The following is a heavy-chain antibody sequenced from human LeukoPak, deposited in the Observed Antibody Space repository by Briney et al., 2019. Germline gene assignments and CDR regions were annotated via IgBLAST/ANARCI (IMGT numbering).Heavy chain of an antibody. CDR3: ARGSRSRDGYSSAY. Sequence: GGSLRLSCAASGFTFSSYWMHWVRQAPGKGLVWVSRINTDGSSTSYAGSVKGRFTISRDNAKNTLYLQMNSLRAEDTAVYYCARGSRSRDGYSSAYWGQGTLVTVSS. J-gene: IGHJ4*02. D-gene: IGHD5-24*01. CDR2: INTDGSST. V-gene: IGHV3-74*01. CDR1: GFTFSSYW.